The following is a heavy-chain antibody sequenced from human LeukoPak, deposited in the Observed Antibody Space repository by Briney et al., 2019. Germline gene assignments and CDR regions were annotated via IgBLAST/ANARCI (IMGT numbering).Heavy chain of an antibody. D-gene: IGHD3-22*01. CDR1: GGSISSYY. Sequence: SETLSLTCTVSGGSISSYYWSWIRQPPGKGLEWIGYIYYSGSTNYNPSLKSRVTISVDTSKNQFSLKLSSVTAADMAVYYCARVRAKYDSSGYYYLRFFDYGGQGTLVTVSS. V-gene: IGHV4-59*01. CDR2: IYYSGST. J-gene: IGHJ4*02. CDR3: ARVRAKYDSSGYYYLRFFDY.